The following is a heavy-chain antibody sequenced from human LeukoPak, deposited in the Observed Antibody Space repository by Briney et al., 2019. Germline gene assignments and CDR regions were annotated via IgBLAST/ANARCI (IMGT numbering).Heavy chain of an antibody. J-gene: IGHJ4*02. Sequence: PGRSLRLSCAASGFTFSSYCMHWVRQAPAKGLEWVAVISHDGSHKNYAYSVKGRFTISRDNSKNTLYLQMNSLRPEDTAVYYCARESGSYHPFDFWGQGTLVTVSS. V-gene: IGHV3-30*03. D-gene: IGHD1-26*01. CDR1: GFTFSSYC. CDR2: ISHDGSHK. CDR3: ARESGSYHPFDF.